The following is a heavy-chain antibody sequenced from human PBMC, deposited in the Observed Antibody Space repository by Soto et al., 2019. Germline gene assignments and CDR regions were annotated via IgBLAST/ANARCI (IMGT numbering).Heavy chain of an antibody. D-gene: IGHD4-17*01. Sequence: GGSLRLSCAASGFTFSRYAMYWVRQAPGKGLEWVSVTSYDGSNKYYADSVKGRFTISRDNSKNTLYLQMSSLRAEDTAVYYCARTRASYDYYFYYGMDVWGQGTTVTVSS. V-gene: IGHV3-30-3*01. CDR2: TSYDGSNK. J-gene: IGHJ6*02. CDR3: ARTRASYDYYFYYGMDV. CDR1: GFTFSRYA.